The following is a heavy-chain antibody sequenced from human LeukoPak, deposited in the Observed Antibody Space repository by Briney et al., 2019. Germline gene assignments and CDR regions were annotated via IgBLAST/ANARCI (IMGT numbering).Heavy chain of an antibody. J-gene: IGHJ3*02. V-gene: IGHV1-69*06. Sequence: ASVKVSCKASGGTFSSYAINWVRQAPGQGLEWMGGIIPIFGTANYAQKFQGRVTITADKSTSTAYMELSSLRSEDTAVYYCARDGYYGSGSLSAFDIWGQGTMVTASS. CDR1: GGTFSSYA. CDR2: IIPIFGTA. D-gene: IGHD3-10*01. CDR3: ARDGYYGSGSLSAFDI.